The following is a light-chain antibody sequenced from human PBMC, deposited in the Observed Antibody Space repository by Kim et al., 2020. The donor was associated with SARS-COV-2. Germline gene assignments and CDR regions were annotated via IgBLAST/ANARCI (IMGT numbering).Light chain of an antibody. Sequence: SSELTQPPSVSVSPGQTASITCSGDKLGDKYACWYQQKPGQSPVLVIYQDSKRPSGIPERFSGSNSGNTATLTISGTQAMDEADYYCQAWDSSTGVFGTGTKSPS. CDR2: QDS. CDR1: KLGDKY. CDR3: QAWDSSTGV. J-gene: IGLJ1*01. V-gene: IGLV3-1*01.